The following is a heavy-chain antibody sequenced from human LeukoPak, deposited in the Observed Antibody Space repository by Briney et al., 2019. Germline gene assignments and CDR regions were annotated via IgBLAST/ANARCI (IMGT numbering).Heavy chain of an antibody. J-gene: IGHJ5*02. CDR3: ARTTEDCSSTSCYQYWFDP. CDR1: GGSISSYY. CDR2: IYYSGST. D-gene: IGHD2-2*01. V-gene: IGHV4-59*01. Sequence: SETLSLTCTVSGGSISSYYWSWIRQPPGEGLEWIGYIYYSGSTSYNPSLKSRVTISVDTSKTQISLKVRCVTAADTAVYYCARTTEDCSSTSCYQYWFDPWGQGTLVTVSS.